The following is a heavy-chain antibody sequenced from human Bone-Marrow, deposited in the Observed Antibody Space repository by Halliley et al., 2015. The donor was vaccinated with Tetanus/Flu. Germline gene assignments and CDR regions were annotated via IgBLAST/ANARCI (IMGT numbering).Heavy chain of an antibody. Sequence: YYPGSVQGRFTISRENAKNSLHLQMNSLRAEDTAVYYCARLAPIVAAGIYYYGMDLWGQGTTVTVSS. V-gene: IGHV3-13*01. J-gene: IGHJ6*02. CDR3: ARLAPIVAAGIYYYGMDL. D-gene: IGHD6-13*01.